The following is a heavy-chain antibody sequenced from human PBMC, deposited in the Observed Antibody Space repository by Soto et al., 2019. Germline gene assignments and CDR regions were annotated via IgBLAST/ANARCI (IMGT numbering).Heavy chain of an antibody. J-gene: IGHJ5*02. V-gene: IGHV5-51*01. Sequence: PGESLKISCKGSGYSFTSYWIGWVRQMPGKGLEWMGIIYPGDSDTRYSPSFQGQVTISADKSISTAYLQWSSLKASDTAMYYCARLDRPACFGVVATAHNWFDPWGQGTLVTVSS. CDR1: GYSFTSYW. CDR3: ARLDRPACFGVVATAHNWFDP. D-gene: IGHD3-3*01. CDR2: IYPGDSDT.